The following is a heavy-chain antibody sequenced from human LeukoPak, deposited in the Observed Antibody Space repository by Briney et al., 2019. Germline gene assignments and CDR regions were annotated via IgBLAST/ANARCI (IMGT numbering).Heavy chain of an antibody. Sequence: GSLRLSCAASGFTFSSYAMHWVRQAPGKGLEWVAVISYDGSNKYYADSVKGRFTISRDNSKNTLYLRMNSLRAEDTAVYYCARDNSYSSSWGPFDYWGQGTLVTVSS. CDR2: ISYDGSNK. J-gene: IGHJ4*02. D-gene: IGHD6-13*01. CDR1: GFTFSSYA. V-gene: IGHV3-30*04. CDR3: ARDNSYSSSWGPFDY.